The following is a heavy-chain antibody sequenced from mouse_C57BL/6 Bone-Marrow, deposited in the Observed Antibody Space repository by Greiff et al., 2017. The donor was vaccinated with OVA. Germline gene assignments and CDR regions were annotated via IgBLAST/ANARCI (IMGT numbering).Heavy chain of an antibody. CDR3: ARETTVTPGWFAY. CDR1: GYTFTSYW. Sequence: QVQLQQSGAELVKPGASVKMSCKASGYTFTSYWITWVKQRPGQGLEWIGDIYPGSGSTNYNEKFKSKATLTVDTSSSTAYMQLSSLTSEASAVYYWARETTVTPGWFAYWGQGTLVTVSA. D-gene: IGHD1-1*01. V-gene: IGHV1-55*01. J-gene: IGHJ3*01. CDR2: IYPGSGST.